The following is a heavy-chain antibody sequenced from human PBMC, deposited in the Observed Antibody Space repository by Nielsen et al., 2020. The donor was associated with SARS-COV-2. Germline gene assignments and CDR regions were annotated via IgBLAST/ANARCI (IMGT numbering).Heavy chain of an antibody. D-gene: IGHD3-3*02. CDR3: ARLAIKPFSNDY. Sequence: GESLKISCKGSGYSFSSDWIGWVRQMPGKGLEWMGIIYPGDSDTRYSPSFQGQVTISADRSISTAYLQWSSLKASDTAMYYCARLAIKPFSNDYWGQGTLVTVSS. CDR1: GYSFSSDW. J-gene: IGHJ4*02. CDR2: IYPGDSDT. V-gene: IGHV5-51*01.